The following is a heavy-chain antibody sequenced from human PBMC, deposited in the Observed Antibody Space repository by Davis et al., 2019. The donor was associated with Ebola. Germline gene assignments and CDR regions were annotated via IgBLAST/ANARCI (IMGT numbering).Heavy chain of an antibody. CDR1: GFTVSSNY. CDR3: AKGTVQGSFDY. J-gene: IGHJ4*02. V-gene: IGHV3-23*01. D-gene: IGHD3-10*01. CDR2: ISGSGGST. Sequence: GGSLRLSCAASGFTVSSNYMSWVRQAPGKGLEWVSAISGSGGSTYYADSVKGRFTISRDNSKNTLYLQMNSLRAEDTAVYYCAKGTVQGSFDYWGQGTLVTVSS.